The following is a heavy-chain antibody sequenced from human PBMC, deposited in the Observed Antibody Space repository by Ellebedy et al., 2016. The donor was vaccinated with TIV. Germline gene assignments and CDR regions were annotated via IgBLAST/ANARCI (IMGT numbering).Heavy chain of an antibody. V-gene: IGHV1-18*01. J-gene: IGHJ1*01. CDR2: ISAYNGNT. CDR3: ARDRAAGTLGYFQH. Sequence: ASVKVSXKASGYTFTSYGISWVRQAPGQGLEWMGWISAYNGNTNYAQKLQGRVTMTTDTSTSTAYMELRSLRSDDTAVYYCARDRAAGTLGYFQHWGQGTLVTVSS. CDR1: GYTFTSYG. D-gene: IGHD6-13*01.